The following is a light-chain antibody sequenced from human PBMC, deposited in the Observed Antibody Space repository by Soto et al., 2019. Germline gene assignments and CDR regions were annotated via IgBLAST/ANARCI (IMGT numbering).Light chain of an antibody. J-gene: IGLJ2*01. CDR1: SSNIGSNY. Sequence: QPVLTQPPSASGTPGQRVTISCSGSSSNIGSNYVYWYQQLPGTAPKLLIYRNNQRPSGVPDRLSGSKSGTSASLAISGLRSDDEADYYCAAWDDSLSVVVFGGGTKLTVL. CDR3: AAWDDSLSVVV. V-gene: IGLV1-47*01. CDR2: RNN.